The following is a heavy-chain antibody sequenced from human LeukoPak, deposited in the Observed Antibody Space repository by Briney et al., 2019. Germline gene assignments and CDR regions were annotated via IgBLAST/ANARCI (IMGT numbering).Heavy chain of an antibody. V-gene: IGHV3-21*01. CDR2: ISSSSSYI. CDR3: ASSSRSWFDP. CDR1: GFTFSSYS. Sequence: SGGSLRLSCAASGFTFSSYSMNWVRQAPGKGLEWVSSISSSSSYIYYADSVKGRFTISRDNAKNSLYLQMNSLRAEDTAVYHCASSSRSWFDPWGQGTLVTVSS. D-gene: IGHD6-19*01. J-gene: IGHJ5*02.